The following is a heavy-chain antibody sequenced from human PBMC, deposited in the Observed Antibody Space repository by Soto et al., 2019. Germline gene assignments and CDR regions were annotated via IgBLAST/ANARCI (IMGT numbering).Heavy chain of an antibody. CDR2: ISWDGDST. CDR1: GFIFDDYS. V-gene: IGHV3-43*01. Sequence: EVQLVESGGVVVQPGGSLRLSCAASGFIFDDYSMHWVRQAPGKGLEWVSVISWDGDSTYYADSVKGRFTISRDNSKNSLFLPMNSLGTEDTALYYCAKGGEVTTATYFVFWGQGTLVTVSS. J-gene: IGHJ4*02. CDR3: AKGGEVTTATYFVF. D-gene: IGHD3-10*01.